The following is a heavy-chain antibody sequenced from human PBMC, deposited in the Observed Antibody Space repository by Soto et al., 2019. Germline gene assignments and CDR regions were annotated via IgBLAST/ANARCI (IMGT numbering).Heavy chain of an antibody. CDR2: IGTDGDT. J-gene: IGHJ6*02. D-gene: IGHD3-3*01. CDR3: TRVSDFWSGLKNGLDI. V-gene: IGHV3-13*01. Sequence: PGGSLRLSCAASGFTFSSYDMHWVRQVTGKGLEWVSAIGTDGDTYYLDSVKGRFTISRENAKNSLYLQMSSLRVEDTAVYYCTRVSDFWSGLKNGLDIWGQGTTVTVSS. CDR1: GFTFSSYD.